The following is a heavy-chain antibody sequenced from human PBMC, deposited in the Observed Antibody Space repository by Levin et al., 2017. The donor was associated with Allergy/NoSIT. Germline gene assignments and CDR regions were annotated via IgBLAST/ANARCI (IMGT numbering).Heavy chain of an antibody. J-gene: IGHJ4*02. CDR2: IWHDGSNK. CDR1: GFTFSSYA. D-gene: IGHD3-3*01. Sequence: PGGSLRLSCVASGFTFSSYAMHWVRQAPGKGLEWVAVIWHDGSNKYYADSVKGRFTISRDNSENTLYLQMNSPRVEDTAVYYCVRDAGAGVWNGFAYWGQGTLVTGSS. CDR3: VRDAGAGVWNGFAY. V-gene: IGHV3-33*01.